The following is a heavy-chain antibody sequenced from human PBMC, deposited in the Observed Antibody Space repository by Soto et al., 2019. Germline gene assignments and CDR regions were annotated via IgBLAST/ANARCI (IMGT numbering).Heavy chain of an antibody. D-gene: IGHD3-16*01. Sequence: EVQLVESGGGLVQPGGSLRLSCAASGFTFSNYWMSWVRHAPGKGLEWVANIKQDGNEKYYVDSVKGRFIISRDNAKNSLYLQMNSLRAEDTAVYYCARVKSLRGDNWGQGTLVTVSS. CDR2: IKQDGNEK. CDR1: GFTFSNYW. CDR3: ARVKSLRGDN. V-gene: IGHV3-7*05. J-gene: IGHJ4*02.